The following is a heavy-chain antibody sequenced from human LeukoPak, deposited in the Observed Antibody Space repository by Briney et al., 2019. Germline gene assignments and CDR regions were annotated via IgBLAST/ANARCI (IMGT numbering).Heavy chain of an antibody. CDR1: GFTFTRSV. D-gene: IGHD5-24*01. CDR3: AKDGLNYQLDY. Sequence: GGSLRLSCAASGFTFTRSVMHWVRQAPGKGLEGVAFIPYDGSNKYYADSVKGRFTSSRDNSKNTLYLQMNSLRAEDTAVYYCAKDGLNYQLDYWGQGTLVTVSS. J-gene: IGHJ4*02. CDR2: IPYDGSNK. V-gene: IGHV3-30*02.